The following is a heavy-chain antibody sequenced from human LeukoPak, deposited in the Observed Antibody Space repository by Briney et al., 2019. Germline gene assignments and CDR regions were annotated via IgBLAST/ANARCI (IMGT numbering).Heavy chain of an antibody. D-gene: IGHD6-19*01. V-gene: IGHV1-24*01. CDR3: ARGLESSGWYGMDV. CDR2: FDPEDGET. Sequence: ASVKVSCKVSGYTLTELSMHWVRQAPGKGLEWMGGFDPEDGETIYAQKFKGRVTATRDTSTSTVYMEMSSLNSEDTAVYYCARGLESSGWYGMDVWGQGTTIIVSS. CDR1: GYTLTELS. J-gene: IGHJ6*02.